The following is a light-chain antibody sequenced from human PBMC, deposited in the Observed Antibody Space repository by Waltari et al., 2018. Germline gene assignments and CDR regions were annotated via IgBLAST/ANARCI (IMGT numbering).Light chain of an antibody. CDR2: GAS. CDR1: QSLTKRY. CDR3: QQYGSSVLYT. J-gene: IGKJ2*01. Sequence: VLTQSPGTLSLSQGERATLSCRASQSLTKRYLAWYQQKPGQAPRLLIYGASSRAAGIPDRFIGSGSGTDFTLTISRLEPEDFAVYYCQQYGSSVLYTFGQGTMLEIK. V-gene: IGKV3-20*01.